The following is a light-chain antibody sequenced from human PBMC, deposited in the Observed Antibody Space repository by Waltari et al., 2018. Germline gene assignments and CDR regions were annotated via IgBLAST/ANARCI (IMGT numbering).Light chain of an antibody. CDR1: QNIGKY. J-gene: IGKJ3*01. CDR2: APS. V-gene: IGKV1-39*01. Sequence: DIQMTQSPSSLSASVGDRITITCQASQNIGKYLNWYQQKPRKAPKLLVYAPSTLVSGVPSRFSGSGSGTDFTLSISSLQPEDFATYYCQQSYSNPPTFGPGTKVDI. CDR3: QQSYSNPPT.